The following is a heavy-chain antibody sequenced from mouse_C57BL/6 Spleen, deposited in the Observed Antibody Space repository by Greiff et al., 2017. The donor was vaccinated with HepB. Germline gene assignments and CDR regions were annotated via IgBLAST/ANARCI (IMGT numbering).Heavy chain of an antibody. J-gene: IGHJ2*01. CDR2: IDPSDSYT. V-gene: IGHV1-50*01. Sequence: VQLQQPGAELVKPGASVKLSCKASGYTFTSYWMQWVKQRPGQGLEWIGEIDPSDSYTNYNQKFKGKATLTVDTSSSTAYMQLSSLTSEDSAVYYCARSGRWGQGTTLTVSS. CDR3: ARSGR. CDR1: GYTFTSYW. D-gene: IGHD3-1*01.